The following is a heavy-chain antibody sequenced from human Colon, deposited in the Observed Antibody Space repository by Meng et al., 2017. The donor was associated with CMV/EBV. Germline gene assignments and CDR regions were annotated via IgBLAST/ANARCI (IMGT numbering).Heavy chain of an antibody. J-gene: IGHJ4*02. CDR2: IKQDGSEK. Sequence: GESLKISCAASGFTFSSYWMSWVRQAPGKGLEWGANIKQDGSEKYYVDSVKGRFTISRDNAKNSLYLQLNSLRAEDTAVYYCVGGNLVVPASDYWGQGTLVTVSS. CDR3: VGGNLVVPASDY. D-gene: IGHD2-2*01. CDR1: GFTFSSYW. V-gene: IGHV3-7*04.